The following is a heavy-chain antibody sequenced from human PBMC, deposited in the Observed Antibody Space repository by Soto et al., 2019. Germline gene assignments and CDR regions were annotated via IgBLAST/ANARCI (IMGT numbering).Heavy chain of an antibody. CDR3: AKAYGGSSWYDYYDGMDV. J-gene: IGHJ6*02. V-gene: IGHV3-23*01. D-gene: IGHD6-13*01. CDR1: GFTFSSYA. Sequence: EVQLLESGGGLVQPGGSLRLSCAASGFTFSSYAMSWVRQAPGKGLEWVSAISGSGGSTYYADSVKGRFTISRDNSKNTLDLQMNSRRAEDTAVYYCAKAYGGSSWYDYYDGMDVWGQGTTVTVSS. CDR2: ISGSGGST.